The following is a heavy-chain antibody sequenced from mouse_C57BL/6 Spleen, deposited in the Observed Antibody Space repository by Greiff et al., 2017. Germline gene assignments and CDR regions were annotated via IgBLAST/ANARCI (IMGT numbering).Heavy chain of an antibody. CDR3: ARGDYYGSSWYFDV. J-gene: IGHJ1*03. V-gene: IGHV1-64*01. CDR1: GYTFTSYW. D-gene: IGHD1-1*01. Sequence: QVQLQQPGAELVKPGASVKLSCKASGYTFTSYWMHWVKQRPGQGLEWIGMIHPNSGSTNYNEKFKSKATLTVDKSSSTAYMQLSRLTSEDSAVYYCARGDYYGSSWYFDVWGTGTTVTVSS. CDR2: IHPNSGST.